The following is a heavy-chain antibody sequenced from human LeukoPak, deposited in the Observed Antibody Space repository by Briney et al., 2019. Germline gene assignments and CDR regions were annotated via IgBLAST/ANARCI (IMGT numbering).Heavy chain of an antibody. CDR2: ISYDGSNK. V-gene: IGHV3-30*18. J-gene: IGHJ4*02. D-gene: IGHD2-15*01. Sequence: PGGSLRLSCAASGFTFSSYGMHWVRQAPGKGLEWVAVISYDGSNKYYADSVKGRFTISRDNSKNTLYLQINSLRAEDTAVYYCAKGGVVVVAATLDYWGQGTLVTVSS. CDR3: AKGGVVVVAATLDY. CDR1: GFTFSSYG.